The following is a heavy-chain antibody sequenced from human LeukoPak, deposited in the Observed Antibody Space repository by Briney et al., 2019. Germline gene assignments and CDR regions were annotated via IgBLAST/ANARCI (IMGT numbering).Heavy chain of an antibody. J-gene: IGHJ4*02. CDR2: INWNGGNT. Sequence: PRGSLRLSCAASGFTFDDYGMSWVRQAPGKGLEWVSGINWNGGNTGYAGSVKGRFTISRDNAKNSLYLQMNSLRAEDTALYYCARGRKYTSGYRVTELGSRYSDYWGQGTLVTDSS. V-gene: IGHV3-20*04. D-gene: IGHD5-18*01. CDR3: ARGRKYTSGYRVTELGSRYSDY. CDR1: GFTFDDYG.